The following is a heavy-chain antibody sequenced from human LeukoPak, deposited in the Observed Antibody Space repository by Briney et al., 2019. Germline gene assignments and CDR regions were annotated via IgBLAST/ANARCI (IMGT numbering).Heavy chain of an antibody. V-gene: IGHV4-39*07. D-gene: IGHD3-9*01. CDR2: IYYSGST. CDR1: GGSISSSSYY. J-gene: IGHJ5*02. Sequence: SETLSLTCTVSGGSISSSSYYWGWIRQPPGKGLEWIGSIYYSGSTYYNPSLKSRVTISVDTSKNQFSLKLSSVTAADTAVYYCARVAVGDYYDILTGPTATETNWFDPWGQGTLVTVSS. CDR3: ARVAVGDYYDILTGPTATETNWFDP.